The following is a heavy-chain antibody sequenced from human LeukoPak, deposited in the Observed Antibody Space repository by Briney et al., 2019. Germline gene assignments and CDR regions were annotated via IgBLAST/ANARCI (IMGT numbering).Heavy chain of an antibody. CDR1: GDSMSHYY. CDR2: IYYTGTT. Sequence: PSETLSLTCIVSGDSMSHYYWNWIRQPAGRGLEWVGRIYYTGTTNYNPSLESRATMSIDMSKNHFSLNLTSVTAADTAVYFCARDRAVDLDTNGFYYNRGLNYWGQGALVTVSS. CDR3: ARDRAVDLDTNGFYYNRGLNY. J-gene: IGHJ4*02. D-gene: IGHD3-22*01. V-gene: IGHV4-4*07.